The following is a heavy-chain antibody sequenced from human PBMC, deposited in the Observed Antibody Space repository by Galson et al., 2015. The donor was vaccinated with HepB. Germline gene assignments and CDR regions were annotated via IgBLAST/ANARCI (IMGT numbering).Heavy chain of an antibody. CDR1: GFTFSDFY. V-gene: IGHV3-11*06. CDR3: ARWLSSSWYADY. J-gene: IGHJ4*02. D-gene: IGHD6-13*01. CDR2: ISSSSSYT. Sequence: SLRLSCAASGFTFSDFYMSWIRQAPGKGLEWVSYISSSSSYTSYADSVKGRFTISRDNAKNSLYLQMNSLRAEDTAVYYCARWLSSSWYADYWGQGTLVTVSS.